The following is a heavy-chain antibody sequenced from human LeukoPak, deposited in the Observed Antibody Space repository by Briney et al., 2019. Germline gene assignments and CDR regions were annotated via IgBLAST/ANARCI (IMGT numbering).Heavy chain of an antibody. CDR3: SRSLDY. CDR2: IKQDGSEG. J-gene: IGHJ4*02. CDR1: GCPFSDYW. Sequence: GGSLRLSCAASGCPFSDYWMDWVRQAPGKGMEWVANIKQDGSEGYYADSVKGRFTISRDNAKSSLYLQMNSLRAEDTAVYYCSRSLDYWGQGALGTVSS. V-gene: IGHV3-7*01.